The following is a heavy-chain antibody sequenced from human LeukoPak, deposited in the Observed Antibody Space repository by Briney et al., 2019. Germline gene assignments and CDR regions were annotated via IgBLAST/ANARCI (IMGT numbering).Heavy chain of an antibody. Sequence: SVKVSCKASGGTFSSYAISWVRQAPGQGLEWMGRIIPIFGTANYAQKFQGRVTITTDESTSTAYMELSSLRSEDTAVYYCPRDAGLYCGGDCFVVPGDDYWGQGTLVTVSS. CDR3: PRDAGLYCGGDCFVVPGDDY. D-gene: IGHD2-21*02. CDR2: IIPIFGTA. J-gene: IGHJ4*02. V-gene: IGHV1-69*05. CDR1: GGTFSSYA.